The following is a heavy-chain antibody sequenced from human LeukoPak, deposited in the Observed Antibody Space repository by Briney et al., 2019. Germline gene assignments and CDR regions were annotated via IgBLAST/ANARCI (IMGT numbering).Heavy chain of an antibody. CDR2: MNPNSGNT. Sequence: ASVKVSCNASGYTFTSYDINWVRQATGQGLEWMGWMNPNSGNTGYAQKFQGRVTITRNTSISTAYMELSSLRSEDTAVYYCARGGQAAYAFDIWGQGTMVTVSS. CDR1: GYTFTSYD. CDR3: ARGGQAAYAFDI. J-gene: IGHJ3*02. V-gene: IGHV1-8*03.